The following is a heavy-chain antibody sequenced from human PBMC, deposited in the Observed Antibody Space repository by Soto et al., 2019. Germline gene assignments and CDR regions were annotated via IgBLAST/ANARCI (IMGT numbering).Heavy chain of an antibody. CDR2: IYWDDDK. V-gene: IGHV2-5*02. CDR3: ARNYAAAGMGDY. CDR1: GFSLSTSGVS. J-gene: IGHJ4*02. Sequence: QITLKESGPTLVKPTQTLTLTCTFSGFSLSTSGVSVGWIRQPPGKALEWLALIYWDDDKRYNPSLKSRLTITKDTSKNQAVLTITNMDPVDTATYCCARNYAAAGMGDYWGQGTLVTVSS. D-gene: IGHD6-13*01.